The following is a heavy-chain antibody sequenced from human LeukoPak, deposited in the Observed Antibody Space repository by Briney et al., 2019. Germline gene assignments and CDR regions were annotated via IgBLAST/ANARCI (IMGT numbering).Heavy chain of an antibody. D-gene: IGHD3-10*01. V-gene: IGHV3-15*01. CDR1: GFTFSKAW. CDR2: IKSKTDGETT. CDR3: TTRVWVGFYFDY. Sequence: PGGSLRLSCAASGFTFSKAWMSWVRQAQGKGLEWVGRIKSKTDGETTDFAAPVEGRFTISRDDSKNRVFRQRNSLKIEDASVYECTTRVWVGFYFDYWGQGALVTVSS. J-gene: IGHJ4*02.